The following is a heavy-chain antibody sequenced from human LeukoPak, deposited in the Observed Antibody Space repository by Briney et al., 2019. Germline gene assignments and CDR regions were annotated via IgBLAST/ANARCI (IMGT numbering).Heavy chain of an antibody. V-gene: IGHV5-51*01. CDR1: GYRFTTYW. Sequence: PGGSLRLSCKGSGYRFTTYWIGWVRQMPGKGLEWMGIIYPGDSDTRYSPSFQGQVTISADKSISTAYLQWSSLKASDTAMYYCARLNAAGYGDYRLDDAFDIWGQGTMVTVSS. D-gene: IGHD4-17*01. J-gene: IGHJ3*02. CDR3: ARLNAAGYGDYRLDDAFDI. CDR2: IYPGDSDT.